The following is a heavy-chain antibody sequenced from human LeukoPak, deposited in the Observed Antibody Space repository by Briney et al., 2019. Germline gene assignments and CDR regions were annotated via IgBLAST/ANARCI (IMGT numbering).Heavy chain of an antibody. CDR1: GGSISSYY. D-gene: IGHD4-17*01. CDR3: ARVRGDYAFNQNNWFDP. CDR2: IYTSGST. J-gene: IGHJ5*02. Sequence: SETLSLTCTVSGGSISSYYWSWIRQPAGKGLEWIGRIYTSGSTNYNPSLKSRVTMSVDTSKNQFSLKLSSVTAADTAVYYCARVRGDYAFNQNNWFDPWGQGTLVTVSS. V-gene: IGHV4-4*07.